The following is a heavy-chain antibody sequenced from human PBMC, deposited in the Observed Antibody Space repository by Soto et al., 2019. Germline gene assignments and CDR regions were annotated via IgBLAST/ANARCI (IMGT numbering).Heavy chain of an antibody. Sequence: SETLSLTCTVSGGSISSYYWSWIRQPPGKGLEWIGYIYYSGSTNYNPSLKSRVTISVDTSKNQFSLKLSSVTAADTAVYYCARSYQYYDFWSGYYPYGAFDIWGQGTMVTVSS. J-gene: IGHJ3*02. CDR1: GGSISSYY. V-gene: IGHV4-59*08. CDR3: ARSYQYYDFWSGYYPYGAFDI. CDR2: IYYSGST. D-gene: IGHD3-3*01.